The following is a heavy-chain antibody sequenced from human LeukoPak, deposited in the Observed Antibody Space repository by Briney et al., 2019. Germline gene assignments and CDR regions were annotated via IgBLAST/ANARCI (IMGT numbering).Heavy chain of an antibody. CDR1: GYTFTSYD. CDR2: INPNSGGT. Sequence: GGSVQVSCKASGYTFTSYDINWVRPAPGQGLEWMGWINPNSGGTNYAQKFQGRVTMTRDTSISTAYMELSRLRSDDTAVYYCARGGRGDSVSDYWGQGTLVTVSS. D-gene: IGHD4-17*01. V-gene: IGHV1-2*02. CDR3: ARGGRGDSVSDY. J-gene: IGHJ4*02.